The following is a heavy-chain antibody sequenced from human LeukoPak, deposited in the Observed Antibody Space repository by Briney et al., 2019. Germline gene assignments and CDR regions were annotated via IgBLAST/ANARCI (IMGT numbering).Heavy chain of an antibody. D-gene: IGHD3-22*01. CDR1: GFTFSSYW. V-gene: IGHV3-23*01. Sequence: GGSLRLSCAASGFTFSSYWMHWVRQAPGKGLEWVSAISGSGGSTYYADSVKGRFTISRDNSKNTLYLQMNSLRAEDTAVYYCAKSITMIVVAPPGEFDYWGQETLVTVSS. CDR3: AKSITMIVVAPPGEFDY. CDR2: ISGSGGST. J-gene: IGHJ4*02.